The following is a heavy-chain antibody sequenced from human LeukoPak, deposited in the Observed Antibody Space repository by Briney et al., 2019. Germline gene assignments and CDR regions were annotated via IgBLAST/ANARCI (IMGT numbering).Heavy chain of an antibody. D-gene: IGHD3-16*02. J-gene: IGHJ4*02. CDR1: GGSISSYY. V-gene: IGHV4-59*01. Sequence: PSETLSLTCTVSGGSISSYYWSWIRQPPGKGLEWIGYIYYSGSTNYNPSLKSRVTISVDTSKNQFSLKLSSVTAADTAVYYCARDLLVQWGSYRSGYFDYWGRGTLVTVSS. CDR2: IYYSGST. CDR3: ARDLLVQWGSYRSGYFDY.